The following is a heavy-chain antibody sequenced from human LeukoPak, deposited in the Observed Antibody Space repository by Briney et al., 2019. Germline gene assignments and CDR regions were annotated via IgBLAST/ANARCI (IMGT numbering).Heavy chain of an antibody. Sequence: GGSLRLSCAASGFTFSSYGMHWVCQAPGKGLEWVAVISYDGSNKYYADSVKGRFTISRDNSKNTLYLQMNGLRAEDTAVYYCAKSKGTTGTTGVDYWGQGTLVTVSS. CDR3: AKSKGTTGTTGVDY. V-gene: IGHV3-30*18. J-gene: IGHJ4*02. CDR2: ISYDGSNK. CDR1: GFTFSSYG. D-gene: IGHD1-1*01.